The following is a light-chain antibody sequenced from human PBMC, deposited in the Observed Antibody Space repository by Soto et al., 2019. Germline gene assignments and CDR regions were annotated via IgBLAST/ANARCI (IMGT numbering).Light chain of an antibody. J-gene: IGKJ4*01. Sequence: QMTQSPSSLSASVGDTVTITCRASQDITIDVAWYQQKPGKPPSLLISDASTLHSGVPSRFSGSGYATDFTLTISNLQPEDVATYYCHKYNSFPPTFGGGTQVDVK. CDR2: DAS. CDR1: QDITID. V-gene: IGKV1-27*01. CDR3: HKYNSFPPT.